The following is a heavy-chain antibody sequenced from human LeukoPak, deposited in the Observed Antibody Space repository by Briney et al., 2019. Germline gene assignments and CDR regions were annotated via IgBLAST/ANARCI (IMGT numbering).Heavy chain of an antibody. D-gene: IGHD1-26*01. V-gene: IGHV1-46*01. J-gene: IGHJ5*02. CDR3: ARDNSVGDTAWWFDP. CDR1: GYTFTSYY. CDR2: INPNDDST. Sequence: ASVKVSCKASGYTFTSYYMHWVRQAPGQGLEWMGIINPNDDSTTYAQKFQGRVTMTRDMSTSTDYMELSSLRSEDTAVYYCARDNSVGDTAWWFDPWGQGTLVTVSS.